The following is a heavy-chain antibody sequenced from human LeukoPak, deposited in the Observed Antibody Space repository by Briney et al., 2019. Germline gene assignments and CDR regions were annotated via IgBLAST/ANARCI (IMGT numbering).Heavy chain of an antibody. CDR1: GVSISSSSYY. Sequence: SSETLSLTCTVSGVSISSSSYYWGWIRQPPGKGLEWIGSIYHSGSTYYNPSLKSRVTISVDTSKNQFSLKLSSVTAADTAVYYCARGIRGLEGASSLFDIWGQGTMVTVSS. CDR3: ARGIRGLEGASSLFDI. V-gene: IGHV4-39*07. J-gene: IGHJ3*02. CDR2: IYHSGST. D-gene: IGHD3/OR15-3a*01.